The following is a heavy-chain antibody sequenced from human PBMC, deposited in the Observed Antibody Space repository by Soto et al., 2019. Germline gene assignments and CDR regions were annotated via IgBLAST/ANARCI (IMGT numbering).Heavy chain of an antibody. V-gene: IGHV3-7*01. CDR1: GFTFSNFW. J-gene: IGHJ4*02. Sequence: GGSLRLSCAVSGFTFSNFWMSWVRQAPGKGLEWVANINQDGSDKYYVASVKGAFTISRDNARNSLDLQVNSLRAEDTAVYYCARDPDVTIFGVVVVWGQGSLVTVSS. CDR3: ARDPDVTIFGVVVV. D-gene: IGHD3-3*01. CDR2: INQDGSDK.